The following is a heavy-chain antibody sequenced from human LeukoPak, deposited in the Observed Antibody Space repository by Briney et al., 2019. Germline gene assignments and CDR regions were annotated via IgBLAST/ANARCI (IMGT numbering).Heavy chain of an antibody. Sequence: PSETLSLTCTVSGGSIRSDYWSWIRQPPGKGLEWIGYINYSGSTNYNPSLKSRVTISVDTSKNQFSLKLSSVTAADTAVYYCARLRGGSSLDYWGQGTLVTVSS. CDR1: GGSIRSDY. V-gene: IGHV4-59*08. CDR3: ARLRGGSSLDY. D-gene: IGHD1-26*01. J-gene: IGHJ4*02. CDR2: INYSGST.